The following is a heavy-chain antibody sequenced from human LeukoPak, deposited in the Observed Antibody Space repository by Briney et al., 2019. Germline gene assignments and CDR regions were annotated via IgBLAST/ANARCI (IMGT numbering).Heavy chain of an antibody. Sequence: ASVKVSCKASGYTFTGYYMHWVRQAPGQGLEWMGWINPNSGGTNYAQKFQGRVTMTRDTSISTAYMELGRLRSDDTAVYYCARDGSLGYGMDVWGQGTTVTVSS. CDR3: ARDGSLGYGMDV. V-gene: IGHV1-2*02. J-gene: IGHJ6*02. CDR2: INPNSGGT. D-gene: IGHD7-27*01. CDR1: GYTFTGYY.